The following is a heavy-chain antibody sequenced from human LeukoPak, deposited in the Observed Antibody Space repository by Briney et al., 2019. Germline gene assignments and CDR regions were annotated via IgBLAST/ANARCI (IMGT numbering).Heavy chain of an antibody. CDR2: IIPIFGTA. Sequence: SVKVSCTASGGTFSSYAISWVRQAPGQGLEWMGGIIPIFGTANYAQKFQGRVTITADESTSTAYMELSSLRSEDTAVYYCADYSGSYQDAFDIWGQGTMVTVSS. V-gene: IGHV1-69*01. CDR1: GGTFSSYA. CDR3: ADYSGSYQDAFDI. J-gene: IGHJ3*02. D-gene: IGHD1-26*01.